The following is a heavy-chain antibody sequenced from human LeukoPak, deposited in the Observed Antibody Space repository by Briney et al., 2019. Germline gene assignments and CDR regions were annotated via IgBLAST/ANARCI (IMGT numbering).Heavy chain of an antibody. V-gene: IGHV3-7*01. J-gene: IGHJ4*02. CDR3: ARQPIYEAYFDF. D-gene: IGHD3-16*01. CDR1: AFACSSCW. Sequence: PGGSLRLACAASAFACSSCWMSWVRQAPGKGLEWVANINQDGSEKYYVDSVKGRFTISRDNAKNSLFLQMNSLRADDTAVYFCARQPIYEAYFDFWGQGTLVTVSS. CDR2: INQDGSEK.